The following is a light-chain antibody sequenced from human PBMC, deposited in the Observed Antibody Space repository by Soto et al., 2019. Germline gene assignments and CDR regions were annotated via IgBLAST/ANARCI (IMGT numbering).Light chain of an antibody. CDR1: QSVSYY. Sequence: EIVLTQSPATLSLSPGERATLSCRASQSVSYYLAWYQQKPGQATRLLIYDASNRATGIPARFSGSGSGTDFTLTISSLEPEDFAVYYCQQRSNWPPWTFGQGTKVDIK. CDR3: QQRSNWPPWT. V-gene: IGKV3-11*01. CDR2: DAS. J-gene: IGKJ1*01.